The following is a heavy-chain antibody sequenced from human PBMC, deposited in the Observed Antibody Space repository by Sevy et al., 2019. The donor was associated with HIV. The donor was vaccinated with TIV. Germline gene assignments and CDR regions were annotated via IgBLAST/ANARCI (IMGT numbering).Heavy chain of an antibody. J-gene: IGHJ3*01. D-gene: IGHD3-22*01. CDR1: GFTFNTHA. CDR2: ISGIGSST. V-gene: IGHV3-23*01. CDR3: AKALNPALESMIEVIFRSLKGFDV. Sequence: GGSLRLSCAASGFTFNTHAMNWVRQAPGKGLEWVSAISGIGSSTYYADSVKGWFTISRDNSKNTVYLQMNSLRADDTAVYYCAKALNPALESMIEVIFRSLKGFDVWGQGTMVTVSS.